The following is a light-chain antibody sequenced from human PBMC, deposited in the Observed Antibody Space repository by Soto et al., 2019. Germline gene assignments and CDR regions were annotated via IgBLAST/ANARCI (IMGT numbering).Light chain of an antibody. Sequence: VITLSLPTVSVSQGGRATVSSSASQSVRSNLAWCQQKPGQAPRLLMYGASTRATGIPARFSGSGSGTEFTLTISSLQSEDFAVYYCQQYNNGPPMTVGQGTRLEIK. V-gene: IGKV3-15*01. J-gene: IGKJ5*01. CDR2: GAS. CDR1: QSVRSN. CDR3: QQYNNGPPMT.